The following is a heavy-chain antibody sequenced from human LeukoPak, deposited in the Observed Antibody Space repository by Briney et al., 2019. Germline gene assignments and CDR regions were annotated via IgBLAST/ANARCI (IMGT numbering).Heavy chain of an antibody. CDR2: ISGSGGST. J-gene: IGHJ4*02. V-gene: IGHV3-23*01. CDR3: AKDPYVTPLYYFDY. CDR1: GFTFSSYA. Sequence: GGSLRLSCAASGFTFSSYAMSWVRQAPGQGLEWFSVISGSGGSTYYADSVKGRFTISRDNSKNTLYLQMNSLRAEDTAVYYCAKDPYVTPLYYFDYWGQGTLVTVSS. D-gene: IGHD3-10*02.